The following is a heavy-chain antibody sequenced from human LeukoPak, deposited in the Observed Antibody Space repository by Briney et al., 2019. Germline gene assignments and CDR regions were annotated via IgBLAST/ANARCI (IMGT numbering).Heavy chain of an antibody. CDR2: INHSGST. Sequence: SETLSLTCAVYGGSFSGYYWSWIRQPPGKGLEWIGEINHSGSTNYNPSLKSRVTISVDTSKNQFSLKLSSVTAADTAVYYCARGVGLVAATHLFDYWGQGTLVTVSS. CDR3: ARGVGLVAATHLFDY. D-gene: IGHD2-15*01. J-gene: IGHJ4*02. V-gene: IGHV4-34*01. CDR1: GGSFSGYY.